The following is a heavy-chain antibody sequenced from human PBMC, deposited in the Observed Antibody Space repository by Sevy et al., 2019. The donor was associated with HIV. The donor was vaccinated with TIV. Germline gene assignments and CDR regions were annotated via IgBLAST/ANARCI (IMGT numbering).Heavy chain of an antibody. CDR1: GYTFTAYY. V-gene: IGHV1-2*06. J-gene: IGHJ4*01. CDR3: ARAYYYHSSAYYFDH. CDR2: INPNSGGT. D-gene: IGHD3-22*01. Sequence: ASVKVSCKASGYTFTAYYVHWVRQAPGQGLEWMGRINPNSGGTNYAQKFQGRVTMTRDTSISTAYMELSGLRYDDTAVYHCARAYYYHSSAYYFDHWGHGTLVTVSS.